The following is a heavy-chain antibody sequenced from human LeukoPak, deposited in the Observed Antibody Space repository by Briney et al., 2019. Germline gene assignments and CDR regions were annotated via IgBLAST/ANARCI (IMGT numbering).Heavy chain of an antibody. J-gene: IGHJ5*02. V-gene: IGHV3-33*06. CDR2: IWYDGSNK. CDR3: ANSRGSYPTRS. D-gene: IGHD1-26*01. CDR1: GFTFSSYG. Sequence: TGGSLRLSCAASGFTFSSYGMHWVRQAPGKGLEWVAVIWYDGSNKYYADSVKGLFTISRDNSKNTLYLQMNSLRAEDTAVYYCANSRGSYPTRSWGQGTLVTVSS.